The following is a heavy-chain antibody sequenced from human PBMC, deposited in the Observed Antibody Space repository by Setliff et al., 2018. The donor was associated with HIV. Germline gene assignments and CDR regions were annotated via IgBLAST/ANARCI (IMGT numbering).Heavy chain of an antibody. Sequence: GGSLRLSCAASGFTFSSYAMSWVRQAPGKGLEWVSTISTSGANTYDADSMKGRFTISRDNSKNTLYLQMNSLTAEDTAVYYCAKGEWFGEGPDYWGQGTLVTVSS. CDR1: GFTFSSYA. CDR2: ISTSGANT. J-gene: IGHJ4*02. D-gene: IGHD3-10*01. CDR3: AKGEWFGEGPDY. V-gene: IGHV3-23*01.